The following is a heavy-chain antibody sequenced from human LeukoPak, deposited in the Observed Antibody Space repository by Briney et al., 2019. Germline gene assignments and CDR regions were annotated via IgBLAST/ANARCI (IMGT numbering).Heavy chain of an antibody. D-gene: IGHD5-24*01. CDR2: IYYSGST. CDR1: GGSLSSYY. Sequence: SETLSLTCTVSGGSLSSYYWSWIRQPPGKGLEWIGYIYYSGSTNYNPSLKSRVTISVDTSKNQFSLKLSSVTAADTAVYYCARVEMATIILDYWGQGTLVTVSS. V-gene: IGHV4-59*01. J-gene: IGHJ4*02. CDR3: ARVEMATIILDY.